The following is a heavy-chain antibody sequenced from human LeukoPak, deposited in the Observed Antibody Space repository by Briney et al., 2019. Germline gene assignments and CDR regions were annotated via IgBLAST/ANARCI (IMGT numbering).Heavy chain of an antibody. D-gene: IGHD3-22*01. J-gene: IGHJ2*01. V-gene: IGHV5-51*01. Sequence: GESLKISCKGSGYSFTSYWIGWVRQMPGKGLEWMGIIYPGDSDTRYSPSFQGQVTISADKSISTAYLQWSSLKASDTAMYYCARCDYYYDSSGYHYWYFDLWGRGTLVTVSS. CDR2: IYPGDSDT. CDR3: ARCDYYYDSSGYHYWYFDL. CDR1: GYSFTSYW.